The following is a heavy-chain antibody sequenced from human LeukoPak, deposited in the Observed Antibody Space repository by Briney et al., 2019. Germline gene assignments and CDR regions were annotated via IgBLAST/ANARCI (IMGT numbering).Heavy chain of an antibody. Sequence: GGSLRLSCAASGFTFNSYWVHWVRQAPGKGTEWVANIEQAGSHKYYADSVRGRFTISRDNAKNSLYLQMNSLGAEDTAVSYCASEGNDLGAFDMWGQGTMVTVSS. CDR2: IEQAGSHK. J-gene: IGHJ3*02. D-gene: IGHD1-1*01. V-gene: IGHV3-7*01. CDR3: ASEGNDLGAFDM. CDR1: GFTFNSYW.